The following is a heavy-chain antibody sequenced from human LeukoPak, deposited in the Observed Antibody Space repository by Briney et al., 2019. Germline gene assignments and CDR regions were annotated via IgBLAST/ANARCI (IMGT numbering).Heavy chain of an antibody. J-gene: IGHJ6*02. CDR1: GFTFSSYW. V-gene: IGHV3-74*01. D-gene: IGHD2-8*02. Sequence: TGGSLRLSCAASGFTFSSYWMHWVRRAPGKGLVWVSRLISDGSSASYADSVKGRFTISRDNTKNILYLQMNSLRAEDTAVYYCVRDSRYCPDVWGQGTTVTVSS. CDR3: VRDSRYCPDV. CDR2: LISDGSSA.